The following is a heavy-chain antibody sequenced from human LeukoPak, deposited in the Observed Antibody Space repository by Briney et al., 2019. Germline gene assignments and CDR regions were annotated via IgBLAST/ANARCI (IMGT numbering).Heavy chain of an antibody. CDR1: GDSISNYY. J-gene: IGHJ4*02. D-gene: IGHD1-26*01. V-gene: IGHV4-59*08. Sequence: SETLSLTCTVSGDSISNYYWIWIRQPPGKGLEWIGHIYYSGTTRYNPSLNSRVTISGDTSKNQFSLELSSVTAADTAVYYCARGSRRLADFHYWGQGTLVTVSS. CDR3: ARGSRRLADFHY. CDR2: IYYSGTT.